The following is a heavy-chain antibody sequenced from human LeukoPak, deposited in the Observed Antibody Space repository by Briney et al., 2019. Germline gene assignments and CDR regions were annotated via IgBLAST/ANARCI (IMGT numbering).Heavy chain of an antibody. Sequence: GGSLRLSCAASGFTFSSYWMHWVRQAPGKGLVWVSRINSDGSSTSYADSVKGRFTISRENAKNTLYLQMNSLRAEDTAVYYCARDGDSSGYYADYWGQGTLVTVSS. V-gene: IGHV3-74*01. D-gene: IGHD3-22*01. CDR1: GFTFSSYW. CDR3: ARDGDSSGYYADY. CDR2: INSDGSST. J-gene: IGHJ4*02.